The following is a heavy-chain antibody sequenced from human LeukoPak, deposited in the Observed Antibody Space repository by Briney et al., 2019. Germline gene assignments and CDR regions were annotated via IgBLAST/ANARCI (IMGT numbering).Heavy chain of an antibody. Sequence: HAGGSLRLSCAASGFTVSSNYMSWVRQAPGKGREGGPVNYSGGSTYYADSVKGRFTISRDNSKNTLYLQMNSLRAEDTAVYYCARDRRGFHYYYGMDVWGQGTTVTVSS. CDR3: ARDRRGFHYYYGMDV. J-gene: IGHJ6*02. CDR1: GFTVSSNY. D-gene: IGHD3-10*01. V-gene: IGHV3-66*01. CDR2: NYSGGST.